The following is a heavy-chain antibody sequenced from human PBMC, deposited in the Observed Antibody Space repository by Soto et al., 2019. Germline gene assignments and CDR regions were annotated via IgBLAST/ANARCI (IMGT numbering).Heavy chain of an antibody. CDR2: IYHSGST. D-gene: IGHD3-22*01. J-gene: IGHJ3*02. CDR3: ARSRVGYYDSSGYWIDAFDI. V-gene: IGHV4-30-2*01. CDR1: CGSIISGGYS. Sequence: SETLSLTCAFSCGSIISGGYSWSWIRQPPGKGLEWIGYIYHSGSTYYNPSLKSRVTISVDRSKNQFSLKLSSVTAADTAVYYCARSRVGYYDSSGYWIDAFDIWGQGTMVTVSS.